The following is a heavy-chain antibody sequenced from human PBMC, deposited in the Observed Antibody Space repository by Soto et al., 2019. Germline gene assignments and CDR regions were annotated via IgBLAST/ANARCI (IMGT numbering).Heavy chain of an antibody. D-gene: IGHD3-22*01. CDR2: ISSSSSYI. V-gene: IGHV3-21*01. CDR1: GFTFSSYS. Sequence: EVQLVESGGGLVKPGGSLRLSCAASGFTFSSYSMNWVRQAPGKGLEWVSSISSSSSYIYYADSVKGRFTISRDNAKNSLYLQMNSLRAEDTAVYYCARVRFGYYDSSGLQGYWGQGTLVTVSS. J-gene: IGHJ4*02. CDR3: ARVRFGYYDSSGLQGY.